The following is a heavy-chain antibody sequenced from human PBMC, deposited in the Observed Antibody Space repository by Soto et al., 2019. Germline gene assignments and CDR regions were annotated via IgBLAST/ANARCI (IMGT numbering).Heavy chain of an antibody. D-gene: IGHD2-2*01. CDR1: GFTFSNYW. Sequence: GGSLRLSCAASGFTFSNYWMHWVRQAPGKGLVWVSRIKTDGSVISYADSVKGRFTISRDNAQNTLYLQMNSLRAEDTAVYYCARDPSIVLVPAATYYYYYYGMDVWGQGTTVTVSS. CDR3: ARDPSIVLVPAATYYYYYYGMDV. CDR2: IKTDGSVI. J-gene: IGHJ6*02. V-gene: IGHV3-74*01.